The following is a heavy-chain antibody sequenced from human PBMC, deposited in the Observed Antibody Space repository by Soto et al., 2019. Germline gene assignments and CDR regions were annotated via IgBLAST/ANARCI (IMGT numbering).Heavy chain of an antibody. CDR1: GYSFTSYW. D-gene: IGHD3-22*01. CDR3: ARHGGVYDSSGSIEDY. Sequence: TGESLKISCKGSGYSFTSYWIGWVRQMPGKGLEWMGIIYPGDSDTRYSPSFQGQVTISADKSISTAYLQWSSLKASDTAMYYCARHGGVYDSSGSIEDYWGQGTLVTVSS. CDR2: IYPGDSDT. V-gene: IGHV5-51*01. J-gene: IGHJ4*02.